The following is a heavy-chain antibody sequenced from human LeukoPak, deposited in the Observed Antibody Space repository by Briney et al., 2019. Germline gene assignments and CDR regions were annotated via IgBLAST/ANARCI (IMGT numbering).Heavy chain of an antibody. CDR1: GGSISSYY. CDR3: ARTTEGGYTYNYFYYYYMDV. J-gene: IGHJ6*03. V-gene: IGHV4-59*01. D-gene: IGHD5-18*01. Sequence: SETLSLTCTVSGGSISSYYWSWIRQPPGKGLEWIGYIYYSGSTNYNPFLKSRISISVDTSENQFSQRLSSVTAADTAVYYCARTTEGGYTYNYFYYYYMDVWDKGTTVTISS. CDR2: IYYSGST.